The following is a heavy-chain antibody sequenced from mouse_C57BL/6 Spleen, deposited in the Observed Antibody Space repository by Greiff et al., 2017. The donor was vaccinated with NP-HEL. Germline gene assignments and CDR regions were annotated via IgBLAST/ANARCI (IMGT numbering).Heavy chain of an antibody. J-gene: IGHJ1*03. CDR3: ARSITTVVATPYWDFEV. D-gene: IGHD1-1*01. V-gene: IGHV1-39*01. Sequence: VQLKQSGPELVKPGASVKISCKASGYSFTDYNMNWVKQSNGKSLEWIGVINTNYGTTSYNQKFKGKATLTVDQSSSTAYMQLNSLTSEDSAVYYCARSITTVVATPYWDFEVWGTGTTVTVSS. CDR1: GYSFTDYN. CDR2: INTNYGTT.